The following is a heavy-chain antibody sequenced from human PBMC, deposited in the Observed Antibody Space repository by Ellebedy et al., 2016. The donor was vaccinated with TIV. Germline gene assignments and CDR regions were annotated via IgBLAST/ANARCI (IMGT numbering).Heavy chain of an antibody. Sequence: MPGGSLRLSCTVSGGSITSFYWSWIRQTPGKGLEYIGNIYYTGSTNYNPSLKSRVTISVDTSKNQFSLNLSSVTAADTAVYYCARVGVATVTDWFDPWGQGTLVTVSS. D-gene: IGHD4-17*01. CDR2: IYYTGST. J-gene: IGHJ5*02. V-gene: IGHV4-59*12. CDR3: ARVGVATVTDWFDP. CDR1: GGSITSFY.